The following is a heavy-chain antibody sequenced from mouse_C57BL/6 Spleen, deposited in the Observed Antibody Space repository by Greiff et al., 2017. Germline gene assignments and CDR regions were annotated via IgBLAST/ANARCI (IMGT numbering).Heavy chain of an antibody. Sequence: QVQLQQSGAELVRPGTSVKVSCKASGYAFTNYLIEWVKQRPGQGLEWIGVINPGSGGTNYNEKFQGKATLTADKSSSTAYMQLSSLTSEDYAGYFGGTIYDGYYVPCAYWGQGTLVTVSA. D-gene: IGHD2-3*01. CDR3: GTIYDGYYVPCAY. V-gene: IGHV1-54*01. J-gene: IGHJ3*01. CDR1: GYAFTNYL. CDR2: INPGSGGT.